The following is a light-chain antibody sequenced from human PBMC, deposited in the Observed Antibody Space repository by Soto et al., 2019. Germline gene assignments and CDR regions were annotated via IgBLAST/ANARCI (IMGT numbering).Light chain of an antibody. CDR2: GAS. CDR3: LHYYEWPRWT. CDR1: QSISNN. Sequence: EIVMTQSPATLSVSPGERATLSCRASQSISNNLAWYQQQPGQTPRLLIYGASTTATVIPARFSGSGTGTEFTLTISSLQSEDFAVYYCLHYYEWPRWTFGQGTKVDIK. J-gene: IGKJ1*01. V-gene: IGKV3-15*01.